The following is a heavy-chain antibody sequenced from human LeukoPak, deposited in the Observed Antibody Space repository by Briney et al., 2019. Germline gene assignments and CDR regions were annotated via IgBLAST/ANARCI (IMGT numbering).Heavy chain of an antibody. CDR3: ARDLSSGWYFNY. J-gene: IGHJ4*02. Sequence: GSLRLSCAASGFTVSSNHMSWVRQAPGKGLEWVSVIYSGGSTYYADSVKGRFTISRDNSKNTLYFQMNSLRAEDTAVYYCARDLSSGWYFNYWGQGTLVTVSS. D-gene: IGHD6-19*01. V-gene: IGHV3-66*01. CDR2: IYSGGST. CDR1: GFTVSSNH.